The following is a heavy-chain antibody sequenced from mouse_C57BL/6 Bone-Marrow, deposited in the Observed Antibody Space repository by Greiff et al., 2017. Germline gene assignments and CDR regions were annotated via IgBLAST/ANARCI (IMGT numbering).Heavy chain of an antibody. J-gene: IGHJ3*01. CDR3: ARRAYYYGSSYPFAY. CDR2: INPYNGGT. D-gene: IGHD1-1*01. Sequence: DVKLQESGPVLVKPGASVKMSCKASGYTFTDYYMNWVKQSHGKSLEWIGVINPYNGGTSYNQKFKGKATLTVDKSSSTAYMELNSLTSEDSAVYYCARRAYYYGSSYPFAYWGQGTLVTVSA. V-gene: IGHV1-19*01. CDR1: GYTFTDYY.